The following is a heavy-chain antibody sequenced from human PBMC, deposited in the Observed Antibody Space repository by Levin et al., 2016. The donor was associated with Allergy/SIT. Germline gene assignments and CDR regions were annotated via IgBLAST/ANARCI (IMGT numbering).Heavy chain of an antibody. CDR3: AKDDSSYGGNSDFDY. V-gene: IGHV3-23*01. D-gene: IGHD4-23*01. CDR2: ISGSGGST. Sequence: GESLKISCAASGFTFSSYAMSWVRQAPGKGLEWVSAISGSGGSTYYADSVKGRFTISRDNSKNTLYLQMNSLRAEDTAVYYCAKDDSSYGGNSDFDYWGQGTLVTVSS. CDR1: GFTFSSYA. J-gene: IGHJ4*02.